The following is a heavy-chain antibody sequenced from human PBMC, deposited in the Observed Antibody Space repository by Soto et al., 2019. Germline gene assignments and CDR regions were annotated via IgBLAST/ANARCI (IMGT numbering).Heavy chain of an antibody. CDR3: TTSVAAAATLGFDY. D-gene: IGHD6-13*01. CDR1: GYTLTELS. V-gene: IGHV1-24*01. J-gene: IGHJ4*02. Sequence: QVQLVQSGAEVKKPGASVKVSCKVSGYTLTELSMHWVRQAPGKGLEWMGGFDPEDGETIYAQKFQGRVTMTEDTSTDTAYMELSSRRSEDTAVYYCTTSVAAAATLGFDYWGQGTLVTVSS. CDR2: FDPEDGET.